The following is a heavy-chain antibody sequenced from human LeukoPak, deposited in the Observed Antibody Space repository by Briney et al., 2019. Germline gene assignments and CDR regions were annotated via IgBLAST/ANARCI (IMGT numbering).Heavy chain of an antibody. Sequence: SETLSLICAVYGGSFSGYYWSWIRQPPGKGLEWIGEINHSGSTNYNPSLKSRVTISVDTSKNQFSLKLSSVTAADTAVYYCARKGPPMVRGVIIYFDYWGQGTLVTVSS. V-gene: IGHV4-34*01. CDR1: GGSFSGYY. D-gene: IGHD3-10*01. CDR2: INHSGST. J-gene: IGHJ4*02. CDR3: ARKGPPMVRGVIIYFDY.